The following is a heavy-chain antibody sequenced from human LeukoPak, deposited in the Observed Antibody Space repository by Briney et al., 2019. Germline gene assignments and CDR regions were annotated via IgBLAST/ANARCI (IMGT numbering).Heavy chain of an antibody. CDR2: ISYDGSNK. Sequence: GGSLRLSCAASGFTFSSYGMHWVRQAPGKGLEWVAVISYDGSNKYYADSVKGRFTSSRGNSKNTLYLQMGSLRAEDMAVYYCASMTTVTIVHAFDIWGQGTMVTVSS. J-gene: IGHJ3*02. CDR1: GFTFSSYG. V-gene: IGHV3-30*03. CDR3: ASMTTVTIVHAFDI. D-gene: IGHD4-17*01.